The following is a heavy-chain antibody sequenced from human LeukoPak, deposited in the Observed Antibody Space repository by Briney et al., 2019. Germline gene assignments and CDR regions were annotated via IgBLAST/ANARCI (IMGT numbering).Heavy chain of an antibody. V-gene: IGHV4-61*05. CDR3: ARGPNRIVVVDDAFDI. CDR2: IYYSGST. Sequence: SETLSLTCTVSGGSISSSTYYWGWIRQPPGKGLEWIGYIYYSGSTNYNPSLKSRVTISVDTSKNQFSLKLSSVTAADTAVYYCARGPNRIVVVDDAFDIWGQGTMVTVSS. D-gene: IGHD3-22*01. CDR1: GGSISSSTYY. J-gene: IGHJ3*02.